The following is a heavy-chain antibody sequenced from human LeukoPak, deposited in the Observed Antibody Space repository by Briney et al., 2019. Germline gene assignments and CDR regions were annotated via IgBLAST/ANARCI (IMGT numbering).Heavy chain of an antibody. D-gene: IGHD6-13*01. V-gene: IGHV4-34*01. CDR3: ARGVRYRSSWYWGNWFDP. CDR2: INHSVST. CDR1: GASFSGYY. Sequence: PSETLSLTCAVYGASFSGYYWSWIRQPPGKGLEWIGEINHSVSTNYNPSLKSRVTISVDTSKNQFSLKLSSVTAADTAVYYCARGVRYRSSWYWGNWFDPWGQGTLVTVSS. J-gene: IGHJ5*02.